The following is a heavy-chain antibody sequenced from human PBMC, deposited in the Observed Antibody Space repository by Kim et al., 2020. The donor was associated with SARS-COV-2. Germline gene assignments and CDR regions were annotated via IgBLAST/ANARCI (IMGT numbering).Heavy chain of an antibody. CDR2: ISSSGYDK. Sequence: GGSLRLSCVGSGFNFIDYNMNWVRQAPGKGPEWVSHISSSGYDKYYADSVRGRFTISRDTAKNSLFLQMNSLRDDDTGVYYCARDQDNNESPFDIWGQGTMVTVSS. CDR1: GFNFIDYN. CDR3: ARDQDNNESPFDI. D-gene: IGHD1-20*01. V-gene: IGHV3-48*02. J-gene: IGHJ3*02.